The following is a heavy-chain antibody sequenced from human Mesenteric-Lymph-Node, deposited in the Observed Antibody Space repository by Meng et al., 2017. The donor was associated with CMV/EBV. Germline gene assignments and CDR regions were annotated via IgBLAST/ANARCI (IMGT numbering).Heavy chain of an antibody. CDR3: ARVSIAARRGGVYYYYYGMDV. V-gene: IGHV3-48*03. Sequence: SLKISCAASGFTFSSYEMNWVRQAPGKGLEWVSYISSSGSTIYYADSVKGRFTISRDNAKNSLYLQMNSLRAEDTAVYYCARVSIAARRGGVYYYYYGMDVWGQGTTVTVSS. D-gene: IGHD6-6*01. CDR2: ISSSGSTI. J-gene: IGHJ6*02. CDR1: GFTFSSYE.